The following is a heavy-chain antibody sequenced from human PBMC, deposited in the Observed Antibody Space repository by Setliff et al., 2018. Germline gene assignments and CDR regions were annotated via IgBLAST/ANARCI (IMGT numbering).Heavy chain of an antibody. CDR3: AGINFYVSSGFYYASDY. CDR2: INPGNGNT. V-gene: IGHV1-3*01. Sequence: ASVKVSCKASGYTFTDFGINWVRQAPGQRPEWMGWINPGNGNTKYSPKFQDRVTISRATSASTGYMELKDLTSDDTALYYCAGINFYVSSGFYYASDYWGQGTLVTVSS. J-gene: IGHJ4*02. CDR1: GYTFTDFG. D-gene: IGHD3-22*01.